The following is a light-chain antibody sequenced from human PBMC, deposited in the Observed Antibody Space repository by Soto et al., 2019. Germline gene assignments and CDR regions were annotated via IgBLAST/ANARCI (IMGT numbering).Light chain of an antibody. CDR1: QSVSIY. CDR2: DAS. J-gene: IGKJ5*01. V-gene: IGKV3-11*01. Sequence: VLTQSPGTLSLSPWDRITLSCRASQSVSIYLAWYQQKPSQPPMLLIYDASNRATGIQARFSGSGSGTDFTLTISSQEPEDFAVYYCKQRSKWRTXGQGTRLEIK. CDR3: KQRSKWRT.